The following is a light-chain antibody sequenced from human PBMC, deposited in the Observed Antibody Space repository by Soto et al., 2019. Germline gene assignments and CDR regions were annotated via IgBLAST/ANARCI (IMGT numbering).Light chain of an antibody. CDR3: QHYAFASQT. CDR2: GAS. CDR1: QSVSGSY. V-gene: IGKV3-20*01. Sequence: EIVLTQSPGTLSLSPGERATLSCRASQSVSGSYLAWYQQKPGQTPRLLIYGASSRATGIPDRFSGSGSGTDFTLTISPLQPDDFATYYCQHYAFASQTFGQGTKVEVK. J-gene: IGKJ1*01.